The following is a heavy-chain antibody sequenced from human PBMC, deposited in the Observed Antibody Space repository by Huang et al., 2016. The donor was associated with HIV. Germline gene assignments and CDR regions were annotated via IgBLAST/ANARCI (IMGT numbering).Heavy chain of an antibody. CDR3: ARGRDTAEMDTVDAGLDV. D-gene: IGHD2-2*03. V-gene: IGHV4-34*02. CDR1: VGSFGSNY. Sequence: QVRLQQSAGGLVRPSDHLSRTCVVYVGSFGSNYWRWVRHVPGKGLAWIGETKLEGDTRFHPSLRSGVNIAVGTSKNQFTLTVESVTAADTAIYFWARGRDTAEMDTVDAGLDVWDQGTKVTVS. J-gene: IGHJ3*01. CDR2: TKLEGDT.